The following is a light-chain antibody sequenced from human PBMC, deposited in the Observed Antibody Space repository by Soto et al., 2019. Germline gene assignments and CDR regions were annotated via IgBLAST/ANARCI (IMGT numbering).Light chain of an antibody. V-gene: IGKV3-15*01. CDR1: QSVRTG. CDR3: QQYDYLWT. Sequence: EMVMTQSPATLSVSPGEGATLSCRASQSVRTGLAWYQQKPGQAPRLLIYGASIRATGIPARFSGSGSGTEFTLTITSLQSEDFAVYYCQQYDYLWTFGQGTKAEIK. CDR2: GAS. J-gene: IGKJ1*01.